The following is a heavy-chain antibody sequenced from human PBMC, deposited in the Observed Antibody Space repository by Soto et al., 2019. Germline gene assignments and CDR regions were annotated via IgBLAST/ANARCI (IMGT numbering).Heavy chain of an antibody. D-gene: IGHD6-19*01. J-gene: IGHJ3*02. CDR1: GYTFNNYY. Sequence: ASVKVSCKASGYTFNNYYMHWVRQAPGQGLEWMGIINPNGGSTTYAQKFQGRVTLTRDTSTNTVNMELSSLRSEDTAVFYCAREKWLVRRNDPFDIWGQGTMVTVSS. CDR2: INPNGGST. CDR3: AREKWLVRRNDPFDI. V-gene: IGHV1-46*02.